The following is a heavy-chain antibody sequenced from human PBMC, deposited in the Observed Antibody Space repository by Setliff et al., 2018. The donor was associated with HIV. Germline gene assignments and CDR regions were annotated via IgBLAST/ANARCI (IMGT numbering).Heavy chain of an antibody. Sequence: GASVQVSCKISGYTLPELSIHWVRQAPGTGLEWMANFDPEDGETFYAQKFQGRLTMTEDTSTDTAYMELSSLRSDDTAMYYCATDPGYSSTWYSESFQHWGQGTVVTVSS. CDR1: GYTLPELS. D-gene: IGHD6-13*01. CDR3: ATDPGYSSTWYSESFQH. CDR2: FDPEDGET. J-gene: IGHJ1*01. V-gene: IGHV1-24*01.